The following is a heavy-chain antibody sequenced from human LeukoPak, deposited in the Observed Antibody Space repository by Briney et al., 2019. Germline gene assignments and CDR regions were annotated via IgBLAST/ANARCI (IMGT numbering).Heavy chain of an antibody. D-gene: IGHD2-15*01. V-gene: IGHV3-48*02. CDR2: ISLGNSTM. J-gene: IGHJ4*02. CDR1: GFTFSSFT. Sequence: GGSLRLSCAASGFTFSSFTMNWGRQVPGKGLEWISYISLGNSTMFYADSVKGRFTISRDNAKNSLYLQMNSLRDDDTAVYYCARVGDARAWDYWGQGTLVSVSS. CDR3: ARVGDARAWDY.